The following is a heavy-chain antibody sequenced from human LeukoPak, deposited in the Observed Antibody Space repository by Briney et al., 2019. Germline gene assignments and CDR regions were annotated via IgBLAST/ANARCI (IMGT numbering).Heavy chain of an antibody. CDR3: AREIHDILTGYFDY. V-gene: IGHV3-53*01. CDR1: GFTVSSNY. D-gene: IGHD3-9*01. CDR2: IYSGGST. Sequence: GGSLRLSCAASGFTVSSNYMSWVRLAPGKGLEWVSVIYSGGSTYYADSVKGRFTISRDNSKNTLYLQMNSLRAEDTAVYYCAREIHDILTGYFDYWGQGTLVTVSS. J-gene: IGHJ4*02.